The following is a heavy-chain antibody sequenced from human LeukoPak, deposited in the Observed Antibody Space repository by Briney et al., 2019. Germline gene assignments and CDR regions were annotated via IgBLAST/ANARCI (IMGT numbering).Heavy chain of an antibody. V-gene: IGHV4-61*02. J-gene: IGHJ5*02. CDR3: AREGIAAAAWGWFDP. CDR2: IYTSGST. D-gene: IGHD6-13*01. Sequence: SETLSLTCTVSGGSISSGSYYWSWIRQPAGKGLEWIGRIYTSGSTNYNPSLKSRVTISVDPSKNQFSLKLSSVTAADTAVYYCAREGIAAAAWGWFDPWGQGTLVTVSS. CDR1: GGSISSGSYY.